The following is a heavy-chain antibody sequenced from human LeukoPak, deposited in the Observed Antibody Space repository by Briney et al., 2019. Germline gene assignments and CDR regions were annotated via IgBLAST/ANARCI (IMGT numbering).Heavy chain of an antibody. D-gene: IGHD6-19*01. CDR1: GGSISSRNYY. CDR2: VYYTGTT. CDR3: ARHVSVAVTNFFDY. J-gene: IGHJ4*02. V-gene: IGHV4-39*01. Sequence: PSETLSLTCTVSGGSISSRNYYWGWIRQPPVKGLEWIGGVYYTGTTYSNPSLKSRVTISVDTSKNQFSLRLSSVTAADTAVYYCARHVSVAVTNFFDYWGQGTLVTVSS.